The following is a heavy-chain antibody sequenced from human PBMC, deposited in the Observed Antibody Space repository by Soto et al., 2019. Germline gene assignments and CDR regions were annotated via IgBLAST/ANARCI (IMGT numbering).Heavy chain of an antibody. CDR2: IWYDGSNK. Sequence: QVQLVESGGGVVQPGRYLRLCCAASGFTFSSYGMHWVRQAPGKGLEWVAVIWYDGSNKYYADSVKGRFTISRDNSKNTLYLQMNSLRAEDTAVYYCAREQVTTACFDYWGQGTLVTVSS. D-gene: IGHD4-17*01. CDR3: AREQVTTACFDY. V-gene: IGHV3-33*01. CDR1: GFTFSSYG. J-gene: IGHJ4*02.